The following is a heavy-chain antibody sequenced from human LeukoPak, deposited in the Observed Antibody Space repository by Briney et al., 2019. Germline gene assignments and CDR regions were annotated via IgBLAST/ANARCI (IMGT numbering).Heavy chain of an antibody. V-gene: IGHV4-4*07. CDR3: ARGPNSSSWYALDI. CDR1: GGSISSYY. CDR2: IYISGST. D-gene: IGHD6-13*01. J-gene: IGHJ3*02. Sequence: SETLSLTCTVSGGSISSYYWSWMWPPAGKGREWIGRIYISGSTNYNHSLKSRVTMSVDTSKTQFSLKLSSVTAADTAVYHCARGPNSSSWYALDIWGQGTMVTVSS.